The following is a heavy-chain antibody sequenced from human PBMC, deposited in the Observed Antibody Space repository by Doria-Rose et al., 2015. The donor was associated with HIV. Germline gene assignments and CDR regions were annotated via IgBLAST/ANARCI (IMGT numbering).Heavy chain of an antibody. CDR2: IFSDDER. D-gene: IGHD6-13*01. CDR3: ARIKSSRWYHKYYFDF. Sequence: SGPVLMKPTETLTLTCTVSGVSLSSPGLGVSWIRQPPGKALEWHANIFSDDERSYKTSLKSRLTISRGTSKSQVVLTMTDMDPVDTATYYCARIKSSRWYHKYYFDFWGQGTLVIVSA. V-gene: IGHV2-26*01. CDR1: GVSLSSPGLG. J-gene: IGHJ4*02.